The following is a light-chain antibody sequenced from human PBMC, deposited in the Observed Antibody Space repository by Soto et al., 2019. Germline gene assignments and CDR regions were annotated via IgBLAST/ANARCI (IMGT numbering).Light chain of an antibody. CDR3: QQYNSYSPGRT. J-gene: IGKJ1*01. V-gene: IGKV1-5*01. CDR1: QSISNW. CDR2: DAS. Sequence: DIQMTQSPSTLSASVGDRVTITCRASQSISNWLAWYQQKPGKAPKLLIYDASSLESGVPSRFSGSGSGTEFTLTIRSLQPDDFATYYCQQYNSYSPGRTFGQGTKVDIK.